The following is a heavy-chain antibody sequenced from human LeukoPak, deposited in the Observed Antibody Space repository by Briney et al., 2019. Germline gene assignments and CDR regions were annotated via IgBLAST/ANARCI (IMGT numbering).Heavy chain of an antibody. CDR1: GFIFSDHY. J-gene: IGHJ6*02. CDR3: TRDANGVSPGLYGMDV. Sequence: RPGGSLRLSCAASGFIFSDHYIDWVRQAPGKGLEWVGHSRNRANRYATIYAASVKGRFTISRDDSKNSLYLEMNSLKTEDTAVYYCTRDANGVSPGLYGMDVWGQGTTVTVSS. CDR2: SRNRANRYAT. D-gene: IGHD4/OR15-4a*01. V-gene: IGHV3-72*01.